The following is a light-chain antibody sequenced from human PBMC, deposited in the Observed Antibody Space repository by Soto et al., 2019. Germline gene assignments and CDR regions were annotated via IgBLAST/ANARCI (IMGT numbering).Light chain of an antibody. CDR1: QDISNY. CDR3: QHYDNLPLP. V-gene: IGKV1-33*01. J-gene: IGKJ4*01. CDR2: DAS. Sequence: DIQMTQSPSSLSASVGDRVTITCQASQDISNYLNWYQQKPGKAPKLLIYDASNLETGVPSRFSGSGSGTDFTFTISSLQPEYISTYYCQHYDNLPLPFGGGTKV.